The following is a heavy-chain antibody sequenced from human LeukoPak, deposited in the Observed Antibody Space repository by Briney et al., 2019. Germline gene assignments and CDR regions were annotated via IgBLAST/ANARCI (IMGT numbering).Heavy chain of an antibody. J-gene: IGHJ4*02. D-gene: IGHD3-9*01. V-gene: IGHV1-69*13. CDR3: ARDLLGSHTSYSSGAWDY. CDR1: GGTFSGYA. Sequence: SVKVSCKASGGTFSGYAITWVRQAPGQGLEWMGGIIPIFGTANYAQKFQGRVTITADDSTSTAYMELSSLRAEDTAVYYCARDLLGSHTSYSSGAWDYWGQGTLVTVSS. CDR2: IIPIFGTA.